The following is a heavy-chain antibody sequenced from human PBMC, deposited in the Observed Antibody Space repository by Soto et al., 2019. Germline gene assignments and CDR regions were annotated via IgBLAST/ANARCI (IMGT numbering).Heavy chain of an antibody. J-gene: IGHJ4*02. CDR1: GYTFTTYD. Sequence: QVQLVQSGADVKKPGASVKVSCKASGYTFTTYDINWVRQAAGQGLEWMGWMNPNSGNTGYAQKFQGRVTMTRNTSTSTGYMELSGLTSEDTAVYYCAKLSRGIVVVPAAFSWGQGTLVTVSS. CDR2: MNPNSGNT. CDR3: AKLSRGIVVVPAAFS. D-gene: IGHD2-2*01. V-gene: IGHV1-8*01.